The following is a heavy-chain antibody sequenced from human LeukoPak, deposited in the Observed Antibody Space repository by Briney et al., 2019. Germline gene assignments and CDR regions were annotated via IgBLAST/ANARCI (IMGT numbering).Heavy chain of an antibody. J-gene: IGHJ3*02. CDR2: IYYSGST. V-gene: IGHV4-39*07. D-gene: IGHD1-26*01. Sequence: SETLSLTCTVSGGSISSRSYYWGWLRQPPGKGLEWIGSIYYSGSTYYNPSLQSRVTISVDTSKNQFSLKLNSVTAADSAMYYCARGEGSGNYYAAFDIWGQGTMVTVSS. CDR3: ARGEGSGNYYAAFDI. CDR1: GGSISSRSYY.